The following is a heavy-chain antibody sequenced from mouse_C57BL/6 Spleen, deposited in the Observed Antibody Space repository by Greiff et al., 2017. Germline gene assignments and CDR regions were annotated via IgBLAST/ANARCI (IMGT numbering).Heavy chain of an antibody. D-gene: IGHD1-1*01. CDR3: ASGGKTVEAADYYAIDY. V-gene: IGHV1-15*01. Sequence: VKLQESGAELVRPGASVTLSCKASGYTFTDYEMHWVKQTPVHGLEWIGAIDPETGGTAYNQKFKGKAILTADKSSSTAYMELRSLTSEDSAVYYFASGGKTVEAADYYAIDYWGQGASVTVSS. CDR1: GYTFTDYE. CDR2: IDPETGGT. J-gene: IGHJ4*01.